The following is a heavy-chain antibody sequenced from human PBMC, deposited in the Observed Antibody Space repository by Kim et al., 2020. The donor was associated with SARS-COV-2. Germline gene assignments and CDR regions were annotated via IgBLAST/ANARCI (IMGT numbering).Heavy chain of an antibody. CDR3: ARGGFPSGFDI. J-gene: IGHJ3*02. D-gene: IGHD1-26*01. CDR1: GFTLSNYW. V-gene: IGHV3-74*01. Sequence: GGSLRLSCEASGFTLSNYWMYWVRQGPGKGLVWVSRLDRDGSSTNYAVSVKGRFTISRDNAKNTLYLQMNSLRVEDTAVYYCARGGFPSGFDIWGQGTMVFVSS. CDR2: LDRDGSST.